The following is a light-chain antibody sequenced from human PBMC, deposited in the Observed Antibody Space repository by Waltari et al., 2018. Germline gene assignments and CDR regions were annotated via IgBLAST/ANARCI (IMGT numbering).Light chain of an antibody. CDR1: ESIGSY. Sequence: IHMTQSPSSLSASVGDTVTITCRDAESIGSYLIWYQQKPGKAPKLLIYTASSLETGVPSRFSGSGSGTDFTLTISSLQPEDSATYYCQQSYSALGYTYGQGTKLEIK. J-gene: IGKJ2*01. CDR3: QQSYSALGYT. V-gene: IGKV1-39*01. CDR2: TAS.